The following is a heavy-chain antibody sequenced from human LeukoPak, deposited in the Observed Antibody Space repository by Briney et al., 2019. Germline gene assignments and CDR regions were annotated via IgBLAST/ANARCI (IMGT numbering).Heavy chain of an antibody. CDR3: ARDFYDGFALDY. J-gene: IGHJ4*02. CDR1: GFTFSSYG. V-gene: IGHV3-23*01. CDR2: ISGSGDST. D-gene: IGHD2/OR15-2a*01. Sequence: GGSLRLSCAASGFTFSSYGMSWVRQAPGEGLEWVSAISGSGDSTYYADSVKGRFTISRDNSKNTLYLQMNSLRAEDTGVYYCARDFYDGFALDYWGQGTLVTVSS.